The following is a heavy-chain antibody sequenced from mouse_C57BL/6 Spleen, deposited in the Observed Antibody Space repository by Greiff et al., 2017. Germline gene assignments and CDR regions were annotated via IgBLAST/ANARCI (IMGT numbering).Heavy chain of an antibody. CDR3: ARAGDYYGSSYVDAMDY. CDR2: INPGSGGT. CDR1: GYAFTNYL. D-gene: IGHD1-1*01. Sequence: QVQLQQSGAELVRPGTSVKVSCKASGYAFTNYLIEWVKQRPGQGLEWIGVINPGSGGTNYNEKFKGKATLTADKSSSTAYMQLSSLTSEDSAVYFCARAGDYYGSSYVDAMDYWGQGTSVTVSS. V-gene: IGHV1-54*01. J-gene: IGHJ4*01.